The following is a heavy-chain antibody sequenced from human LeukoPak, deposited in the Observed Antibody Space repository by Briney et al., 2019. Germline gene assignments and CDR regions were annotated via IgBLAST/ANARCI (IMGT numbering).Heavy chain of an antibody. V-gene: IGHV7-4-1*02. D-gene: IGHD4-17*01. CDR2: INTNTGNP. CDR3: ASRPVITTVIPWAFY. Sequence: GASVKVSCKASGYTFTSYAMNWVRQAPGQGLEWMGWINTNTGNPTYAQGFTGRFVFSLDTSVSTAYLQISSLKAEDTAMYYCASRPVITTVIPWAFYWGQGTQVTVSS. CDR1: GYTFTSYA. J-gene: IGHJ4*02.